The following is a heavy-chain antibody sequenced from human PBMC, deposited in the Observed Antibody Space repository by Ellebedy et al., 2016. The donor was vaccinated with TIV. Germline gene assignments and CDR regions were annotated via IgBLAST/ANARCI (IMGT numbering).Heavy chain of an antibody. CDR3: ARVDTAMGHYYYCGMDV. D-gene: IGHD5-18*01. Sequence: ASVKVSXKASGGTFSSYAISWVRQAPGQGLEWMGRIIPILGIANYAQKFQGRVTITADKSTSTAYMELSSLRSEDTAVYYCARVDTAMGHYYYCGMDVWGQGTTVTVSS. J-gene: IGHJ6*02. CDR1: GGTFSSYA. V-gene: IGHV1-69*04. CDR2: IIPILGIA.